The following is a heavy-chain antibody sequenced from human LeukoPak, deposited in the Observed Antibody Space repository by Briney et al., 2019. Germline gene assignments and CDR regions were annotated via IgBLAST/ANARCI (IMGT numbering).Heavy chain of an antibody. D-gene: IGHD2-15*01. V-gene: IGHV3-23*01. Sequence: GGSLRLSCAGSGFTFSSNAMDWVRQAPGKGLEWVSCISDDGGITYYADSVKGRFTISRDNSKNTLYLQMNSLRDEDTAVYYCAKGDQGGYWFFDLWGRGTLVTVSS. CDR3: AKGDQGGYWFFDL. CDR2: ISDDGGIT. CDR1: GFTFSSNA. J-gene: IGHJ2*01.